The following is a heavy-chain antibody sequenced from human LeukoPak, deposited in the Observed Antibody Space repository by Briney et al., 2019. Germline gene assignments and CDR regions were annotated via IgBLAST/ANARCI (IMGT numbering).Heavy chain of an antibody. CDR1: GLTFNTYA. V-gene: IGHV3-23*01. CDR2: ISDSGRDT. D-gene: IGHD1-26*01. CDR3: ATGCVGSPSCFTTGYDH. Sequence: GGSLRLSCAVSGLTFNTYAMNWVRQAPGRGLEWVSGISDSGRDTYYSDSVKGRFSISGDNSKSTVYLQMNSLRDEDTALYFCATGCVGSPSCFTTGYDHWGQGTLVTVSS. J-gene: IGHJ4*02.